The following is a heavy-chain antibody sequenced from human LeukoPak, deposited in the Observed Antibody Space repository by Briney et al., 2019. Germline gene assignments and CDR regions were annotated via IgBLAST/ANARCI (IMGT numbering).Heavy chain of an antibody. J-gene: IGHJ4*02. D-gene: IGHD1-1*01. CDR2: INHSGST. V-gene: IGHV4-34*01. CDR3: ARVDPERQPFDY. Sequence: SETLSLTCAVYGGSFSGYYWSWIRQPPGKGLEWIGEINHSGSTNYNPSLKSRVTISVDTSKNQFSLKLSSVTAADTAVYYCARVDPERQPFDYWGQGTLVTVSS. CDR1: GGSFSGYY.